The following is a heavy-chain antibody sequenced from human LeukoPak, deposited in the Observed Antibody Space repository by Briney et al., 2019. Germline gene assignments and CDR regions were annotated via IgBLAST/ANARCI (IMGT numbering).Heavy chain of an antibody. CDR1: GGSIGSYY. V-gene: IGHV4-4*07. CDR2: IYTSGST. D-gene: IGHD3-10*01. CDR3: ARDPAREYYYAFDL. J-gene: IGHJ2*01. Sequence: PSETLSLTCTVSGGSIGSYYWSWIRQPAGKGLEWIGRIYTSGSTNYNPSLKSRVTMSVDTSKNQFSLKLSSVTAADTAVYYCARDPAREYYYAFDLWGRGTLVTVSS.